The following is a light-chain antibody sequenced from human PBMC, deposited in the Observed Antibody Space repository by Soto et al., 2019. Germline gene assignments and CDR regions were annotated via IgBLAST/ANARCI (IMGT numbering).Light chain of an antibody. CDR1: GSDIGAYNY. CDR3: SSFTTSYFYV. J-gene: IGLJ1*01. CDR2: GVT. Sequence: QSVLTQPASVYGSPGQSITISCTGTGSDIGAYNYVSWYQQHPGKAPKLIIYGVTHRPSGVSTRFSASKSAYTASLTISGLQAEDEADYYCSSFTTSYFYVFGPGTKVTAL. V-gene: IGLV2-14*01.